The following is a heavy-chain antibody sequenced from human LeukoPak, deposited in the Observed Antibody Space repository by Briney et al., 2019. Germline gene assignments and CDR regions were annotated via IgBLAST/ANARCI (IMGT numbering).Heavy chain of an antibody. CDR3: ARDLGTYYYDSSGYYWNY. Sequence: ASVKVSCKASGYTFTSYYMHWVRQAPGQGLEWMGIINPSGGSTSYAQKFQGRVTMTRDTSTSTVYMELSSLRSEDTAVYYCARDLGTYYYDSSGYYWNYWGQGTLVTVSS. CDR2: INPSGGST. CDR1: GYTFTSYY. D-gene: IGHD3-22*01. J-gene: IGHJ4*02. V-gene: IGHV1-46*01.